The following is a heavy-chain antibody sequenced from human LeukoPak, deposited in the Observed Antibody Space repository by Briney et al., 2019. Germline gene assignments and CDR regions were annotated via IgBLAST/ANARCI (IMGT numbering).Heavy chain of an antibody. CDR3: ARDGRSRYDSSHY. J-gene: IGHJ4*02. CDR2: IYTTGGT. V-gene: IGHV4-4*07. D-gene: IGHD6-6*01. CDR1: GSSISGYY. Sequence: PSETLSLTCTVSGSSISGYYWSWIRQPAGKGLEWIGRIYTTGGTNYNPSLKSRVTMSLDTSKNQFSLILSSVTAADTAVYYCARDGRSRYDSSHYRGQGTLVTVSS.